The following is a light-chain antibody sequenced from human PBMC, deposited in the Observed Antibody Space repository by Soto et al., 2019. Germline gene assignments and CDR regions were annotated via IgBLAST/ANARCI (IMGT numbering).Light chain of an antibody. CDR1: RYNIEVNA. Sequence: QSVLTQPPSVSGTTGQKVTVSCSGSRYNIEVNAVNWYQQVPGTAPKVLIYSNNQRPSGVPDRFSGSKSGTSASLAISGLQSEDEADYYCETWDDSLKGRVFGGGTKLTV. CDR3: ETWDDSLKGRV. J-gene: IGLJ3*02. CDR2: SNN. V-gene: IGLV1-44*01.